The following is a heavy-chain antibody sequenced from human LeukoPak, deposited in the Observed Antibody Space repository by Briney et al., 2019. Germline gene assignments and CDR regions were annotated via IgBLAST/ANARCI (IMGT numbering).Heavy chain of an antibody. Sequence: GGSLRLSCAASGFTFSSYEMNWVRQAPGKGLEWVSVIYSGGSTNYADSVKGRFTISRDNSKNTLYLQMNSLRAEDTAVYYCARDRAGVDYWGQGTLVTVSS. CDR3: ARDRAGVDY. D-gene: IGHD3-10*01. CDR1: GFTFSSYE. CDR2: IYSGGST. V-gene: IGHV3-66*01. J-gene: IGHJ4*02.